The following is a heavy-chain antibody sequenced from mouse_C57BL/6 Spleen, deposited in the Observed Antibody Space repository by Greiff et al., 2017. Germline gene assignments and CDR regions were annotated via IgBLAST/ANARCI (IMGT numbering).Heavy chain of an antibody. CDR2: IDPETGGT. Sequence: VQLQQSGAELVRPGASVTLSCKASGYTFTDYEMHWVKQTPVHGLEWIGAIDPETGGTAYNQKFKGQAILTADKSSSTAYMELRSLTSEDSAVYYCTRGKSYYEYPGFAYWGQGTLVTVSA. V-gene: IGHV1-15*01. CDR1: GYTFTDYE. CDR3: TRGKSYYEYPGFAY. J-gene: IGHJ3*01. D-gene: IGHD2-4*01.